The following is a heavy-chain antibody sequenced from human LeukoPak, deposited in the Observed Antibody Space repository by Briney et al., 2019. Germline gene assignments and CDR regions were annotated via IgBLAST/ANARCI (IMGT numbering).Heavy chain of an antibody. CDR1: GYTFTGYY. V-gene: IGHV1-46*01. J-gene: IGHJ6*04. Sequence: GASVKVSCKASGYTFTGYYMHWVRQAPGQGLEWMGIINPSGGSTSYAQKFQGRVTMTRDTSTSTVYMELSSLRSEDTAVYYCASNSGSYKRDYYYCGMDVWGKGTTVTVSS. CDR3: ASNSGSYKRDYYYCGMDV. D-gene: IGHD1-26*01. CDR2: INPSGGST.